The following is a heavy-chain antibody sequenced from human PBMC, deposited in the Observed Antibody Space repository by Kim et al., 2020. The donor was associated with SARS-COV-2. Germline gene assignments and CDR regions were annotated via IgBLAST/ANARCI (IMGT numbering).Heavy chain of an antibody. Sequence: SETLSLTCTVSGGSISSGGYYWSWIRQHPGKGLEWIGYIYYSGSTHYNPSLKSRVTISVDTSKNQFSLKLSSVTAADTAVYYCARAITIFGVVISYFDYWGQRTLVTVSS. CDR2: IYYSGST. CDR3: ARAITIFGVVISYFDY. D-gene: IGHD3-3*01. J-gene: IGHJ4*02. CDR1: GGSISSGGYY. V-gene: IGHV4-31*03.